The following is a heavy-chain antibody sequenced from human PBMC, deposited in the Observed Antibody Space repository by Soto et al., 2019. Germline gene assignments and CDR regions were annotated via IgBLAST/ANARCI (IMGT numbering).Heavy chain of an antibody. CDR1: GFTFSSYS. D-gene: IGHD2-2*01. Sequence: EVQLVESGGGLVQPGGSLRLSCAASGFTFSSYSMNWVRQAPGKGLEWVSYISSSSSTIYYADSVKGRFTISRDNAKNSLYLQMNSLRAEDTAVYYCARDRYCSSTSCYQEDYYHYYMDVWGKGTTVTVSS. CDR3: ARDRYCSSTSCYQEDYYHYYMDV. J-gene: IGHJ6*03. V-gene: IGHV3-48*01. CDR2: ISSSSSTI.